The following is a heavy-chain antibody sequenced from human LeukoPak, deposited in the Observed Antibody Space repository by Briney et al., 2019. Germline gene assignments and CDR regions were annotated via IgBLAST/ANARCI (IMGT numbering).Heavy chain of an antibody. D-gene: IGHD3-10*01. J-gene: IGHJ5*02. CDR1: GGSFSGYY. Sequence: SETLSLTCAVYGGSFSGYYWSWIRQPPGKGLEWIGEINHSGSTYYNPSLKSRVTISVDTSKNQFSLKLSSVTAADTAVYYCARGTLLVNPWGQGTLVTVSS. CDR2: INHSGST. CDR3: ARGTLLVNP. V-gene: IGHV4-34*01.